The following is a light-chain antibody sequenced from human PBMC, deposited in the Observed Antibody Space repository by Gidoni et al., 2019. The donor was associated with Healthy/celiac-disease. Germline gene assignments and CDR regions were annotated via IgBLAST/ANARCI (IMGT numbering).Light chain of an antibody. CDR1: QSVSSSY. Sequence: EIVLTQSTGTLSLSPGERATLTCRASQSVSSSYLAWYQQKPGQAPRLLIYGASSRATGIPDRFSGSGSGTDFTLTISSLEPEDFAVYYCQQYGSSPLTFGQGTKVEIK. CDR3: QQYGSSPLT. J-gene: IGKJ1*01. V-gene: IGKV3-20*01. CDR2: GAS.